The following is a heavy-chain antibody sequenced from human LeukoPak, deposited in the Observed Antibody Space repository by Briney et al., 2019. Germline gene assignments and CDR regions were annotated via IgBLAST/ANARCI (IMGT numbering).Heavy chain of an antibody. CDR1: GYTFTGYY. CDR2: INPYSGGT. CDR3: VSRGARANPLDY. J-gene: IGHJ4*02. Sequence: ASVKVSCKASGYTFTGYYMHWVRQAPGQGLEWMGRINPYSGGTNYAQKFQGRVTMTRDTSISTAFMELSRLICDDTAVYYCVSRGARANPLDYWGQGTLVTVSS. V-gene: IGHV1-2*06. D-gene: IGHD4-17*01.